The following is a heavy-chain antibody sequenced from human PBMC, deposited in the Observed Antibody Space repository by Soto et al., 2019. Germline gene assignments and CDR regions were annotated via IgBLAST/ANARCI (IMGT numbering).Heavy chain of an antibody. CDR1: GFSFSSYS. D-gene: IGHD6-19*01. V-gene: IGHV3-21*01. CDR2: ISSSSSYI. Sequence: EVQLVESGGGLVKPGGSLRLSCAASGFSFSSYSMNWVRQAPGKGLEWVSSISSSSSYIYYADSVKGRFTISRDNAKNSLSLQMTSLRAEDTALYSCASGYTSGLRTAAFAIWGQGTMVTVSS. CDR3: ASGYTSGLRTAAFAI. J-gene: IGHJ3*02.